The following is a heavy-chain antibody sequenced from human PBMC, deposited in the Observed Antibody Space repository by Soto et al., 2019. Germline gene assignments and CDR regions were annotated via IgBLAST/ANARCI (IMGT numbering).Heavy chain of an antibody. J-gene: IGHJ6*03. Sequence: QVQLEQSGAEVKKPGASVKVSCKASGYTFTSYDINWVRQAPGQGPEWMGWMNPNSGNSGYAQEFQGRVTMTRDTSIDTADMELSSLRCEDTAVYYCARAVPAAKLNMDVWGKGTTVTVSS. V-gene: IGHV1-8*01. D-gene: IGHD2-2*01. CDR2: MNPNSGNS. CDR1: GYTFTSYD. CDR3: ARAVPAAKLNMDV.